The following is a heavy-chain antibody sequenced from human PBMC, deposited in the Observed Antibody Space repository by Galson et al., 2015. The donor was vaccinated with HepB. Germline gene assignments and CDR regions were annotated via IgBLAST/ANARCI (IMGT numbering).Heavy chain of an antibody. CDR1: GGSISSYY. D-gene: IGHD1-26*01. J-gene: IGHJ4*02. CDR3: ARGGRRLDFDY. Sequence: SETLSLTCTVSGGSISSYYWSWIRQPPGKGLEWIGYIYYSGSTNYNPSLKSRVTISVDTSKNQFSLKLSSVTAADTAVYYCARGGRRLDFDYWGQGTLVTVSS. CDR2: IYYSGST. V-gene: IGHV4-59*01.